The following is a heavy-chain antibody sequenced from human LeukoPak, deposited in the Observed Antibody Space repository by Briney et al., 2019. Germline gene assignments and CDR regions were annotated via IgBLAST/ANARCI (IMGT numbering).Heavy chain of an antibody. J-gene: IGHJ3*02. CDR1: GYTFTGHY. CDR3: ARYALYASGGAGGFDI. Sequence: ASVKGSCKASGYTFTGHYMHWVRQAPGQGPEWMGCINPNSGGASFAPKFQGRVTMTRDTSMSTAYMELSRLRSDDTAVYHCARYALYASGGAGGFDIWGQETMVSVSS. D-gene: IGHD3-10*01. V-gene: IGHV1-2*02. CDR2: INPNSGGA.